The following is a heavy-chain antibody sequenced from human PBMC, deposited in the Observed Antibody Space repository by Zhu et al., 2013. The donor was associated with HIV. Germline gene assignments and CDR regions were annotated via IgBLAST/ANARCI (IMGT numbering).Heavy chain of an antibody. Sequence: QVQLVQSGAEVKKPGSSVKVSCKASGGTFSSYAISWVRQAPGQGLEWMGGIIPIFGTANYAQKFQGRVTITADGSTSTAYMELSSLRPEDTAVYYCAAQKRDDMITFGGVIETYFDYWGQGTLVTVSS. V-gene: IGHV1-69*01. J-gene: IGHJ4*02. D-gene: IGHD3-16*02. CDR3: AAQKRDDMITFGGVIETYFDY. CDR1: GGTFSSYA. CDR2: IIPIFGTA.